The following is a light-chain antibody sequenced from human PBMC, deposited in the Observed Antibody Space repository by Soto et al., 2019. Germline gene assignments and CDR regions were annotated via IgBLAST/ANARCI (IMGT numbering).Light chain of an antibody. J-gene: IGLJ1*01. V-gene: IGLV1-40*01. CDR1: SSNIGAGYD. Sequence: QSVLTQPPSVSGAPGQRVTISCTGSSSNIGAGYDVHWYQQLPGTAPKLLIYGNNNRPSGVPDRFSGSKSGTSASLVITGLHAEDEADYHCQSYDSSLSGFYVFGTGTKVTVL. CDR2: GNN. CDR3: QSYDSSLSGFYV.